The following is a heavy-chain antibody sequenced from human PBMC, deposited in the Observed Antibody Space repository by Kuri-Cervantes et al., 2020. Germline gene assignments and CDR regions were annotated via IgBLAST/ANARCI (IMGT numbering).Heavy chain of an antibody. CDR3: ARLKVGEKYGDYVGWFDP. CDR1: GGSISSGDYY. CDR2: IYYSGST. V-gene: IGHV4-30-4*01. Sequence: SCTVSGGSISSGDYYWSWIRQPPGKGLEWIGYIYYSGSTYYNPSLKSRVTISVDTSKNQFSLKLSSVTAADTAVYYCARLKVGEKYGDYVGWFDPWGQGTLVTVSS. J-gene: IGHJ5*02. D-gene: IGHD4-17*01.